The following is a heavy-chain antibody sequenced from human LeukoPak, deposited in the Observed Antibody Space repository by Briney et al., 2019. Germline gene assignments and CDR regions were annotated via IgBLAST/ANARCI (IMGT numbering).Heavy chain of an antibody. CDR2: ISGSGGST. V-gene: IGHV3-23*01. CDR3: AKSARGYSYGSPTINYFDY. D-gene: IGHD5-18*01. J-gene: IGHJ4*02. CDR1: GFTFSSYA. Sequence: GGSLRLSCAASGFTFSSYAMSWVRQAPGKGLEWVSAISGSGGSTYYADSVKGRFTISRDNYKNTLYLQMNSLRAEDTAVYYCAKSARGYSYGSPTINYFDYWGQGTLVTVSS.